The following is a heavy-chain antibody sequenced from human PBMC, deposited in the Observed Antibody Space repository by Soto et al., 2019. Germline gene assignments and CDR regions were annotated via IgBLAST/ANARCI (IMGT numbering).Heavy chain of an antibody. CDR2: INSDGSTT. CDR3: AREPFYCSGGSCYSGEGEF. J-gene: IGHJ4*02. Sequence: EVQLVESGGGLVQPGGSLRLSCAASGFTFSSYWMHWVRQAPGKGLVWVSRINSDGSTTSYADSVKGRFTISRDNAKNTLYLQMNSLRAEDTAVYYCAREPFYCSGGSCYSGEGEFWGQGTLVTVSS. CDR1: GFTFSSYW. D-gene: IGHD2-15*01. V-gene: IGHV3-74*01.